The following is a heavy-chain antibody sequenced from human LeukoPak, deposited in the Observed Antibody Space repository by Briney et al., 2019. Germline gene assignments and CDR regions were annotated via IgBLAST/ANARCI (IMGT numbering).Heavy chain of an antibody. CDR2: FYYSGGT. J-gene: IGHJ3*02. CDR3: ARVVVGATTPEVAFDI. CDR1: GVSVSNHY. D-gene: IGHD1-26*01. Sequence: SETLSLTCTVSGVSVSNHYWSWIRQPPGKGLEWIGWFYYSGGTYFNPSLGSRVTISADTSRNHLSLNLRSLTAADTAVYYCARVVVGATTPEVAFDIWGQGTMVTVSS. V-gene: IGHV4-59*02.